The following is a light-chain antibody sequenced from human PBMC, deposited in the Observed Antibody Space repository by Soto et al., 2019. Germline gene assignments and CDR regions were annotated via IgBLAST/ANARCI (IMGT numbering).Light chain of an antibody. CDR1: TSNIGTNY. V-gene: IGLV1-47*02. Sequence: QSVLTQPPSASGTPGQRVTISCSGSTSNIGTNYIYWYQQLPGTAPKLVVYSTDRRPSGVPGRFSGSKSGTSAFLAITGLRSEDEANYYCSSYAGSNNLVFGGGTKLTVL. CDR3: SSYAGSNNLV. CDR2: STD. J-gene: IGLJ2*01.